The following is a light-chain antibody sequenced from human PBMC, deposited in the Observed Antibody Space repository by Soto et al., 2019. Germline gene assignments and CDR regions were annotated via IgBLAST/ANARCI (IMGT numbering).Light chain of an antibody. CDR2: DVS. V-gene: IGLV2-14*01. CDR3: SSYTGSSTYV. J-gene: IGLJ1*01. CDR1: SSDVGGYNY. Sequence: QSVLTQPASVSRSPGQSLPISCTGTSSDVGGYNYVSWYQQHPGKAPKLMIYDVSNRPSGISNRFSGSKSGNTASLTISGLQAEDEADYYCSSYTGSSTYVFGTGTKVTVL.